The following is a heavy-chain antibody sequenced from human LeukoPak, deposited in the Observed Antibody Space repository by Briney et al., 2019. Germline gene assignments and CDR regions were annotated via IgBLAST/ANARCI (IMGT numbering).Heavy chain of an antibody. CDR2: ISGSGGST. V-gene: IGHV3-23*01. CDR3: AKDLTGSQRGRYFDY. Sequence: GGSLRLSCVASGFTFSNYAMSWVRQAPGKGLEWVSTISGSGGSTYYADSVKGRFTISRDNSKNTLYLQMNSLRAEDTAVYYCAKDLTGSQRGRYFDYWGQGTLVTVSS. D-gene: IGHD7-27*01. CDR1: GFTFSNYA. J-gene: IGHJ4*02.